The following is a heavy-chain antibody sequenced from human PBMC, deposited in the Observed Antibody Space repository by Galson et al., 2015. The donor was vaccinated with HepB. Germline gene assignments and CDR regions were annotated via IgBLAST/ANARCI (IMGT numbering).Heavy chain of an antibody. J-gene: IGHJ6*02. D-gene: IGHD2-15*01. Sequence: SETLSLTCTVSGGSVSSGSYYWRWIRQPPGKGLEWIGYIYYSGSTNYNPSLKSRVTISVDTSKNQFSLKLSSVTAADTAVYYCARVTLGYCSGGSCLYGMDVWGQGTTVTVSS. CDR1: GGSVSSGSYY. V-gene: IGHV4-61*01. CDR2: IYYSGST. CDR3: ARVTLGYCSGGSCLYGMDV.